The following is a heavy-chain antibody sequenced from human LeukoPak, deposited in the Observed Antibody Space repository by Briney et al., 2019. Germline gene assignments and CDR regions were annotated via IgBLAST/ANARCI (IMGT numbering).Heavy chain of an antibody. CDR1: GFTFGTYA. V-gene: IGHV3-23*01. CDR2: ISGSGGST. D-gene: IGHD3-10*01. Sequence: GGSLRLSCAASGFTFGTYAMSWVRQAPGKGLEWISAISGSGGSTYYADSVKGRFTISRDNSKNTLYLQMNSLRAEDTAVYYCAGDRGYLQFDYWGQGTLVTVSS. J-gene: IGHJ4*02. CDR3: AGDRGYLQFDY.